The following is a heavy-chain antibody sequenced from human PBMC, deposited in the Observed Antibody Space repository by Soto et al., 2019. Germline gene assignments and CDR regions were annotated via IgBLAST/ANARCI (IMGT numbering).Heavy chain of an antibody. CDR1: GFTFSFFT. Sequence: EVELVESGGALVKPGGSLTVSCAASGFTFSFFTMNWVRQAPGKGLEWVSSIVSSSNYKHYADSVKGRVSISRDNAKNSLYLHMSSLRAEDTGIYYCTRVGNYYAYAMDVWGQGTTVTVSS. J-gene: IGHJ6*02. V-gene: IGHV3-21*01. CDR2: IVSSSNYK. CDR3: TRVGNYYAYAMDV. D-gene: IGHD3-22*01.